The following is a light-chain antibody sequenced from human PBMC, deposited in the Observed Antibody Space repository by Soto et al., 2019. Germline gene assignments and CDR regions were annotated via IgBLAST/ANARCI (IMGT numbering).Light chain of an antibody. J-gene: IGKJ4*01. CDR1: QSISSW. CDR3: QQYNSYSLT. V-gene: IGKV1-5*03. Sequence: DIQMTQSPSTLSASVGDRVTITCRASQSISSWLAWYQQTPGKAPKLLIYMASSLQSGVPSRFSGSGSGTEFTLTISSLQPDDFATYYCQQYNSYSLTFGGGTKVEIK. CDR2: MAS.